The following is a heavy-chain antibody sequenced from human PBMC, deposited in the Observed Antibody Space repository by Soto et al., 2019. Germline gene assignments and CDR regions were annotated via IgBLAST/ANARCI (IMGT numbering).Heavy chain of an antibody. Sequence: SLTCSVSGGSISSSNYYWGCIRQSPGKGLEWIGSIYYSGSTYHNPSLKSRVTVSVDTSKNQFSLRLSSVTAADTAVYYCARSGPIVATTGPEGAFEIWGQGTLVTVSS. D-gene: IGHD5-12*01. CDR1: GGSISSSNYY. CDR2: IYYSGST. CDR3: ARSGPIVATTGPEGAFEI. J-gene: IGHJ3*02. V-gene: IGHV4-39*01.